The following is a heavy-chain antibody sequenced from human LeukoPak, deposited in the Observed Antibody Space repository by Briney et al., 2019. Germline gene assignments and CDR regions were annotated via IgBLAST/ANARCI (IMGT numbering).Heavy chain of an antibody. Sequence: PSETLSLTCAVYGGSFSGYYWSWIRQPPGKGLEWIGEINHSGSTNYNPSLKSRVTISVDTSENQFSLKLSSVTAADTAVYYCASVDYNILTGYYRALFDYWGQGTLVTVSS. D-gene: IGHD3-9*01. CDR3: ASVDYNILTGYYRALFDY. J-gene: IGHJ4*02. V-gene: IGHV4-34*01. CDR2: INHSGST. CDR1: GGSFSGYY.